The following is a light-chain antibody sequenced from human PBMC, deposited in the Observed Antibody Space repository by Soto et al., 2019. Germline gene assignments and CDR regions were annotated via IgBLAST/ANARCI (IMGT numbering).Light chain of an antibody. CDR3: QQCDSSLWT. Sequence: EIVLTQSPGTLSLSPGERATLSCRASQSVSSSYLAWYQQKLGQAPTLLIYGASSRATGIPDRFSGSGSGTDFTLTISRLEPEDFAVYYCQQCDSSLWTFGQGTQVEIK. J-gene: IGKJ1*01. V-gene: IGKV3-20*01. CDR1: QSVSSSY. CDR2: GAS.